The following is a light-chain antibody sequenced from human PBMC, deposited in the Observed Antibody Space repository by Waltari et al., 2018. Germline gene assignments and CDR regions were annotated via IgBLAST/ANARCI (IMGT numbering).Light chain of an antibody. J-gene: IGLJ7*01. CDR3: GTWDSSLSGAV. Sequence: QSVLTQSPSVSAAPGQRVTIPCSGGRSNVGKTYVPWYRQLPGTAPQLLIFEDSERPSGIPGRFSGSKSGTSATLDITGLQSGDEADYYCGTWDSSLSGAVFGGGTHLTVL. CDR2: EDS. V-gene: IGLV1-51*02. CDR1: RSNVGKTY.